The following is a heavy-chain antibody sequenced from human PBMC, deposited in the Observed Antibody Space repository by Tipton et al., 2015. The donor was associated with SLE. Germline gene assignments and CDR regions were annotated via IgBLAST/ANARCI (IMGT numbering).Heavy chain of an antibody. Sequence: TLSLTCTVSGGSISSSSYYWGWIRQPPGKGLEWIGSIYYSGTYYNPSLKSRVTISVDTSKNQFSLKLSSVTAADTAVYYCARGGVGFDPWGQGTLVTVSS. CDR2: IYYSGT. CDR3: ARGGVGFDP. V-gene: IGHV4-39*01. CDR1: GGSISSSSYY. D-gene: IGHD3-16*01. J-gene: IGHJ5*02.